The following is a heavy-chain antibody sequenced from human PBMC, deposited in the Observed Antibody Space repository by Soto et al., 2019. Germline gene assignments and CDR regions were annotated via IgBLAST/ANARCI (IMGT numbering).Heavy chain of an antibody. Sequence: SETLSLTCTVSGGSISSYYWSWIRQPPGKGLEWIGYIYYSGSTNYNPSVKSRVTISVDTSKNQFSLKLSSVTAADTAVYYCARFGRWFGESTWYFDYWGQGTLVTVSS. CDR1: GGSISSYY. J-gene: IGHJ4*02. CDR2: IYYSGST. V-gene: IGHV4-59*01. D-gene: IGHD3-10*01. CDR3: ARFGRWFGESTWYFDY.